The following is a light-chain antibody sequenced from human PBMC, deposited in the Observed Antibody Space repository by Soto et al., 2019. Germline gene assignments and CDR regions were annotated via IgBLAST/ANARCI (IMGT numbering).Light chain of an antibody. CDR3: QQSNNWPKT. Sequence: EIVMTQSPATLSVSPGETATLSCRASQSVNSNLAWYQQKLGQAPRLLISDASTRAAGLPARFSGSGSGTEFTLPISSLQSEDFAVYFCQQSNNWPKTFGQGTKVEIK. J-gene: IGKJ1*01. V-gene: IGKV3-15*01. CDR2: DAS. CDR1: QSVNSN.